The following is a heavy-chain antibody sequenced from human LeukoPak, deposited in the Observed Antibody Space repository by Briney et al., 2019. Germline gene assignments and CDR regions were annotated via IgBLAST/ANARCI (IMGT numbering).Heavy chain of an antibody. CDR3: ARRLLRYFDWLSHDAFDI. V-gene: IGHV5-51*01. D-gene: IGHD3-9*01. J-gene: IGHJ3*02. CDR1: GCSFTSYW. Sequence: GESLKISCKGSGCSFTSYWIGWVRQMPGKGLEWMGIIYPGDSDTRYSPSFQGQVTISADKSISTAYLQWSSLKASDTAMYYCARRLLRYFDWLSHDAFDIWGQGTMVTVSS. CDR2: IYPGDSDT.